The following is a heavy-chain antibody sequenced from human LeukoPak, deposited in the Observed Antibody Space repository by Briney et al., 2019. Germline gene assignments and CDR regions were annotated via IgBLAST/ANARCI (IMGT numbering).Heavy chain of an antibody. J-gene: IGHJ4*02. Sequence: PGGSLRLSCVASGFTFSSYWMHWVRQAPGKGLVWVSRINTDGSSGNYADSVKGRFTISRDNAKNTLYLQMNSLRAEDTAVYYCARVSFYDSSGYYPPDYWGQGTLVTVSS. CDR3: ARVSFYDSSGYYPPDY. CDR1: GFTFSSYW. D-gene: IGHD3-22*01. CDR2: INTDGSSG. V-gene: IGHV3-74*01.